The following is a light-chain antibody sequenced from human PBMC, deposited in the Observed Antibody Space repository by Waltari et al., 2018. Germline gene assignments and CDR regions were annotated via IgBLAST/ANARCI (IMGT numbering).Light chain of an antibody. CDR2: DVS. CDR1: NADMGPYNQ. J-gene: IGLJ2*01. CDR3: SSYTTGRTVVI. Sequence: QSALPQPAPVSGSPAQSIPLSCTGPNADMGPYNQVHCSQLHPGQAPKLIIYDVSKRPSGVSDRFSGSKSANTASLTISDLQAEDDNDYYCSSYTTGRTVVIFGGGTKLTVL. V-gene: IGLV2-14*03.